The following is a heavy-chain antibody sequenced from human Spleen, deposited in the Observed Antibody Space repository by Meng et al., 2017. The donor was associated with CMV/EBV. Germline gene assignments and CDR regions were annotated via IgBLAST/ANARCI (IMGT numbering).Heavy chain of an antibody. CDR2: VYNSGST. Sequence: SETLSLTCNVSGGSITTYHWSWIRQPPGKELEWIGYVYNSGSTNYNPSLKRRVTISVDTSKNSLYLQMNSLRAEDTAVYYCARDRRSRGRFDYWGQGTLVTVSS. D-gene: IGHD3-10*01. J-gene: IGHJ4*02. V-gene: IGHV4-59*12. CDR3: ARDRRSRGRFDY. CDR1: GGSITTYH.